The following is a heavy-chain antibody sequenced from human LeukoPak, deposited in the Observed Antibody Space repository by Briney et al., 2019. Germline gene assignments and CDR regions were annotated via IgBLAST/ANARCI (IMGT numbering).Heavy chain of an antibody. CDR2: IFYSGTT. V-gene: IGHV4-59*01. CDR1: GGSISSYY. D-gene: IGHD3-22*01. Sequence: PSETLSLTCTVSGGSISSYYWSWIRQPPGKGLEWIGFIFYSGTTNYNPSLKSRVAISVDTSKNQFSLKLSSVTAADTAVYYCARGGWNKFDYWGQGTLVTVSS. J-gene: IGHJ4*02. CDR3: ARGGWNKFDY.